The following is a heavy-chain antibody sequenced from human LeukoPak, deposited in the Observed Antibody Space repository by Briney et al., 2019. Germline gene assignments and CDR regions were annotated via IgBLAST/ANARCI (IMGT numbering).Heavy chain of an antibody. CDR1: GFTFSSYS. CDR3: ARQNTPHGNFDY. Sequence: GGSLRLSCAASGFTFSSYSMNWVRQAPGKGLEWVSAIGVAANTFYSGSVKGRFTISRENAKNSLYLMSSLRAEDTAVYYCARQNTPHGNFDYWGQGTLVTVSS. J-gene: IGHJ4*02. CDR2: IGVAANT. D-gene: IGHD1-26*01. V-gene: IGHV3-13*01.